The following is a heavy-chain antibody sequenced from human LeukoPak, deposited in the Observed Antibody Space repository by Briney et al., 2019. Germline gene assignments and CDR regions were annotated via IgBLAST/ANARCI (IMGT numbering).Heavy chain of an antibody. V-gene: IGHV3-33*01. D-gene: IGHD3-3*01. CDR3: AREWVTVFGGFDY. CDR2: IWYDGSNK. CDR1: GFTFSSYG. Sequence: PGRSLRLPCAASGFTFSSYGMHWVRQAPGKGLEWVAVIWYDGSNKYYADSVKGRFTISRDNSKNTLYLQMDSLRVEDTAVYYCAREWVTVFGGFDYWGQGTLVTVSS. J-gene: IGHJ4*02.